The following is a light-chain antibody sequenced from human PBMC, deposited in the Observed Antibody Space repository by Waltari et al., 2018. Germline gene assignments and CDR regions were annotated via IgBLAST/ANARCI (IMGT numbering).Light chain of an antibody. V-gene: IGKV3-15*01. CDR3: QQYNNWPPLT. Sequence: EVVMTQYPATLSVSPGGGATLSCRASPGISTNLAWYQQKPGQAPRLLIYTASTRAAGVPARFSGSGSGTEFTLTISSLQSEDSAVYYCQQYNNWPPLTFGGGTKVEI. J-gene: IGKJ4*01. CDR1: PGISTN. CDR2: TAS.